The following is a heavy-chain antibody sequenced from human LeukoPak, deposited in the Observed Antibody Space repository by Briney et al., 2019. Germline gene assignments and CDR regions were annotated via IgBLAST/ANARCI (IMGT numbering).Heavy chain of an antibody. V-gene: IGHV4-39*07. Sequence: SETLSLTCTVSGGSISSSSYYWGWIRQPPGKGLEWIGSIYYSGSTYYNPSLRSRVTISVDTSKNQFSLKLSSVTAADTAVYYCATLRGSDWYFDYWGQGTLVTVSS. CDR3: ATLRGSDWYFDY. J-gene: IGHJ4*02. CDR2: IYYSGST. CDR1: GGSISSSSYY. D-gene: IGHD6-19*01.